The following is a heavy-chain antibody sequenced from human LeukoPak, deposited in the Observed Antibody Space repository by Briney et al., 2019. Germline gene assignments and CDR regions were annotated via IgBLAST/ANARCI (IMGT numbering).Heavy chain of an antibody. J-gene: IGHJ4*02. CDR3: ARGRASHFDY. V-gene: IGHV4-34*01. D-gene: IGHD2-2*01. CDR2: INHSGST. CDR1: GGSFSGYY. Sequence: SETLSLTCAVYGGSFSGYYWSWIRQPPGKGLEWIGEINHSGSTNYNPSLKSRVTISVDTSKNQLSLKLSSVTAADTAVYYCARGRASHFDYWGQGTLVTVSS.